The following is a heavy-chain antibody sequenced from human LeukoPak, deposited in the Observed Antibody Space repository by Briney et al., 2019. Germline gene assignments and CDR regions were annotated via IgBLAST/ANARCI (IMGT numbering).Heavy chain of an antibody. V-gene: IGHV3-15*01. CDR2: IKSKTDGGTT. Sequence: GGSLRLSCAASGFTFSNAWMRWVRQAPGKGLEWVGRIKSKTDGGTTDYAAPVKGRFTISRDDSKNTLYLQMNSLKTEDTAVYYCSTESSKDLWVDYWGQGNLVTVSS. CDR3: STESSKDLWVDY. D-gene: IGHD3-16*01. CDR1: GFTFSNAW. J-gene: IGHJ4*02.